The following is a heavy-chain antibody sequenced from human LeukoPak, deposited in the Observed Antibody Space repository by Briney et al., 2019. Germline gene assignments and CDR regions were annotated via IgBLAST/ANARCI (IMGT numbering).Heavy chain of an antibody. CDR3: ARGKEYCSSTSCPPDDY. D-gene: IGHD2-2*01. Sequence: GASVKVSCKASGYTFTSYDINWVRQATGQRLEWMGWMNPNSGNTGYAQKFQGRVTMTRNTSISTAYMELSSLRSEDTAVYYCARGKEYCSSTSCPPDDYWGQGTLVTVSS. CDR1: GYTFTSYD. CDR2: MNPNSGNT. V-gene: IGHV1-8*01. J-gene: IGHJ4*02.